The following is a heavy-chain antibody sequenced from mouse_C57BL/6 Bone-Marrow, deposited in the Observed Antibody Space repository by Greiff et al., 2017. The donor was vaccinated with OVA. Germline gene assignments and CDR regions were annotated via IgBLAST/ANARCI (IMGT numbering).Heavy chain of an antibody. V-gene: IGHV1-47*01. CDR2: FHPYNDDT. CDR1: GYTFTTYP. D-gene: IGHD1-1*01. J-gene: IGHJ3*01. CDR3: ARQSPYGSSSFAY. Sequence: VQLQQSGAELVKPGASVKMSCKASGYTFTTYPIEWMKQNHGKSLEWIGNFHPYNDDTKYNEKFKGQATLTVDKSSSTVYLGLSRLTSDDAAVYYCARQSPYGSSSFAYWGQGTLLTVSA.